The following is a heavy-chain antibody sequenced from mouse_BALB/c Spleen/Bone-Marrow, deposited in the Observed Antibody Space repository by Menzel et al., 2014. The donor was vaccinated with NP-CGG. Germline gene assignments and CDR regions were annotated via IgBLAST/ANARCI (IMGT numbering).Heavy chain of an antibody. D-gene: IGHD2-3*01. CDR1: GYAFTNYL. CDR3: ARSIYDGYSEAMDY. Sequence: VKLMESGAELVRPGTSVKVFCKASGYAFTNYLIEWVKQRPGQGLEWIGVNNPGSGGTNYNEKFKGKATLTADKSSSTVYMQLSSLTSDDSAVYFCARSIYDGYSEAMDYWGQGTSVTVSS. J-gene: IGHJ4*01. V-gene: IGHV1-54*03. CDR2: NNPGSGGT.